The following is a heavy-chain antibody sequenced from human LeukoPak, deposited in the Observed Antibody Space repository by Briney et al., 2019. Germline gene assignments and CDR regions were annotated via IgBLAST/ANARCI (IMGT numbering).Heavy chain of an antibody. Sequence: ASVKVSCKASGYTFTSYDINWVRQATGQGLEWMGWRNPNSGNTGYAQKFQGRVTMTRNTSISTAYMELSSLRSEDMAVYYCARGREDSGSYSSAYYYYYGMDVWGQGTTVTVSS. CDR1: GYTFTSYD. D-gene: IGHD1-26*01. V-gene: IGHV1-8*01. J-gene: IGHJ6*02. CDR3: ARGREDSGSYSSAYYYYYGMDV. CDR2: RNPNSGNT.